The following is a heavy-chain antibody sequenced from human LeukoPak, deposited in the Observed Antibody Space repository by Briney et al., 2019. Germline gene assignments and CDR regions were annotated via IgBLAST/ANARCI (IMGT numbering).Heavy chain of an antibody. Sequence: SETLSLTCAVSGGSINNNHYYWGWIRQPPGKGLEWIGSIYYSGSTYYNPSLKSRVTISVDTSENHFSLKLSSVTAADTAVYYCARDGGYSNPYYYYYYMDFWGKGTTVTVSS. D-gene: IGHD4-11*01. CDR2: IYYSGST. CDR1: GGSINNNHYY. J-gene: IGHJ6*03. CDR3: ARDGGYSNPYYYYYYMDF. V-gene: IGHV4-39*07.